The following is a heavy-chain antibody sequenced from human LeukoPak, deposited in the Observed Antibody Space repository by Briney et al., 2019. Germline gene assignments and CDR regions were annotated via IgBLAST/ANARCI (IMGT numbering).Heavy chain of an antibody. CDR3: TTIRGFCRDRSCLGY. CDR2: IKSKIDGGTT. V-gene: IGHV3-15*01. CDR1: GFTFSDAW. Sequence: GGSLRLSCEVSGFTFSDAWMSWVRQAPGKGLEWVGRIKSKIDGGTTDYAAPVKGRFIISRDDSKNTLYLEMNSLKSEDTAVYYCTTIRGFCRDRSCLGYWGQGTLVTVSS. D-gene: IGHD2-15*01. J-gene: IGHJ4*02.